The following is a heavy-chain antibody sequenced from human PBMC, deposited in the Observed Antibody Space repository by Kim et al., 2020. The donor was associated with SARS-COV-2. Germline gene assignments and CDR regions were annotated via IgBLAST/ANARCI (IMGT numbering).Heavy chain of an antibody. CDR1: GGSISSYY. J-gene: IGHJ4*02. Sequence: SETLSLTCTVSGGSISSYYWSWIRQPPGKGLEWIGYIYYSGSTNYNPSLKSRVTISVDTSKNQFSLKLSSVTAADTAVYYCARSDYSSSWFTPTPPTYYFDYWGQGTLVTVSS. CDR2: IYYSGST. V-gene: IGHV4-59*13. D-gene: IGHD6-13*01. CDR3: ARSDYSSSWFTPTPPTYYFDY.